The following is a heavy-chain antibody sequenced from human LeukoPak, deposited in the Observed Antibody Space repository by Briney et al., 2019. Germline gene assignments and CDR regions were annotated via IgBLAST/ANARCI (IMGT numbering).Heavy chain of an antibody. J-gene: IGHJ4*02. CDR1: GFTFSPYG. V-gene: IGHV3-30*18. D-gene: IGHD2/OR15-2a*01. Sequence: GRSLRLSCAASGFTFSPYGMHWVRQAPGKGLEWVAFISYDGSNKYYADSVKGRFTISRDSSKNTLYLQMNSLRAEDTAIYYCAKDVQRPHEPPFPDNWGQGTPVTVSS. CDR2: ISYDGSNK. CDR3: AKDVQRPHEPPFPDN.